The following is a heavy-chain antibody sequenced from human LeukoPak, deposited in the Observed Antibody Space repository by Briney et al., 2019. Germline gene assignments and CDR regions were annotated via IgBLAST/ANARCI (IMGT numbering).Heavy chain of an antibody. CDR2: IWYDGSNK. V-gene: IGHV3-33*06. CDR1: GFTFSSYG. J-gene: IGHJ6*03. CDR3: AKGGFGEWFDYYYMDV. Sequence: GGSLRLSCAASGFTFSSYGMHWVRQAPGKGLEWVAVIWYDGSNKYYADSVKGRFTISRDNSKNTLYLQMNSLRAEDTAVYYCAKGGFGEWFDYYYMDVWGKGTTVTVSS. D-gene: IGHD3-10*01.